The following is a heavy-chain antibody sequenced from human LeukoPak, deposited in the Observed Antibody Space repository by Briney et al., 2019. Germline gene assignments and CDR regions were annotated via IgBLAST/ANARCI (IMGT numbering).Heavy chain of an antibody. CDR3: ARQDYGDFKGYFDL. V-gene: IGHV4-59*01. CDR2: IYYSGST. Sequence: SETLSLTCTVSGGSISSYYWSWIRQPPGKGLEWIGYIYYSGSTNYNPSLKSRVTVSVDTSKNQFSLKLSSVTAADTAVYYCARQDYGDFKGYFDLWGRGTLVTVSS. CDR1: GGSISSYY. J-gene: IGHJ2*01. D-gene: IGHD4-17*01.